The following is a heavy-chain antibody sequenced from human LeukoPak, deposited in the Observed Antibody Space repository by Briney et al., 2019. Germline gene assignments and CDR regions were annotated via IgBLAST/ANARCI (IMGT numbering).Heavy chain of an antibody. CDR3: AKDPLLHSSGSVAFDI. CDR1: GFTFSSYG. J-gene: IGHJ3*02. Sequence: PGGSLRLSCAASGFTFSSYGMHWVRQAPGKGLEWVADISYDGSNKYYADSVKGRFTISRDNSKNTLYLQKNSLRAENTAVYYCAKDPLLHSSGSVAFDIWGQGTMVTVSS. CDR2: ISYDGSNK. V-gene: IGHV3-30*18. D-gene: IGHD3-10*01.